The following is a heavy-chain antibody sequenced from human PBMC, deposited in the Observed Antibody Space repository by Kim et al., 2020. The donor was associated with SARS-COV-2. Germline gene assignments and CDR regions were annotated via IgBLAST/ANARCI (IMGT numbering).Heavy chain of an antibody. CDR3: ARGGPGSGGSCFSRWCWDY. Sequence: SVKVSCKASGGTFSSYAISWVRQAPGQGLEWMGGIIPIFGTANYAQKFQGRVTITADESTSTAYMELSSLRSEDTAVYYCARGGPGSGGSCFSRWCWDYWGQGTLVTVSS. CDR2: IIPIFGTA. CDR1: GGTFSSYA. D-gene: IGHD2-15*01. V-gene: IGHV1-69*13. J-gene: IGHJ4*02.